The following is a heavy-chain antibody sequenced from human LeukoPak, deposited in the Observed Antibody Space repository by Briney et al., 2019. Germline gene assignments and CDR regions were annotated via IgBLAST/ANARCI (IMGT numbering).Heavy chain of an antibody. D-gene: IGHD1-7*01. CDR1: GFTFSSYA. J-gene: IGHJ4*02. V-gene: IGHV3-30-3*01. CDR2: ISYDGSNK. CDR3: ATDGDYDWNYRSGFDS. Sequence: GRSLRLSCAASGFTFSSYAMHWVRQAPGKGLEWVAVISYDGSNKYYADSVKGRFTISRDNSKNTLYLQMNSLRVEDMAVYYCATDGDYDWNYRSGFDSWGQGTLVTVSS.